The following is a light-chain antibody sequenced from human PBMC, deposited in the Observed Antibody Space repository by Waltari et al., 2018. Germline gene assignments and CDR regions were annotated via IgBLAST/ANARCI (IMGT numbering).Light chain of an antibody. CDR1: HIGTKA. J-gene: IGLJ2*01. V-gene: IGLV3-21*02. CDR2: DDG. Sequence: SYVLTQLSSMSVTPGQTARIVCGGRHIGTKAVHWYQRKAGQAPLLVLHDDGTRPSGIPDRFSGTNSGDTATLTISGVEAEDEADYFCQVWDSHTVVFGGGTNLTVL. CDR3: QVWDSHTVV.